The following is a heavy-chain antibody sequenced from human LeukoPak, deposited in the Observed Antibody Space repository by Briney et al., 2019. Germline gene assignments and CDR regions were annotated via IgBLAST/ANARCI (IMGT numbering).Heavy chain of an antibody. Sequence: SETLSLTCAVYGGSFSGYYWSWIRQPPGKGLEWIGEINHSGSTNYNPSLKSRVTISVDTSKIQFSLKLSSVTAADTAVYYCARGLQSAVAPAQYFDLWGRGTLVTVSS. D-gene: IGHD6-19*01. V-gene: IGHV4-34*01. CDR1: GGSFSGYY. CDR2: INHSGST. CDR3: ARGLQSAVAPAQYFDL. J-gene: IGHJ2*01.